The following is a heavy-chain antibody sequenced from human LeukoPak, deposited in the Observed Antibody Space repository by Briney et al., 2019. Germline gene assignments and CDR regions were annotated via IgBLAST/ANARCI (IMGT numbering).Heavy chain of an antibody. V-gene: IGHV3-48*03. J-gene: IGHJ6*02. Sequence: GGSLRLSCAASGFTFSSYEMNWVRQAPGKGLEWVSYISSSGSTIYYADSVKGRFTISRDNAKSSLYLQMNSLRAEDTAVYYCAKEGYSSRGYYYGMDVWGQGTTVTVSS. CDR3: AKEGYSSRGYYYGMDV. CDR2: ISSSGSTI. D-gene: IGHD6-13*01. CDR1: GFTFSSYE.